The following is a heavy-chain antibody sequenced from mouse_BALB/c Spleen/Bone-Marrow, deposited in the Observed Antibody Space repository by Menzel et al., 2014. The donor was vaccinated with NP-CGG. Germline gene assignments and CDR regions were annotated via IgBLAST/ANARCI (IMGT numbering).Heavy chain of an antibody. CDR2: IDPANGNI. D-gene: IGHD1-1*01. CDR1: GFNIKDTY. J-gene: IGHJ3*01. V-gene: IGHV14-3*02. CDR3: APYYYGRWFAN. Sequence: EVQLQQSGAELVKPGASVKLSCTASGFNIKDTYMHWVKQRPEQGLEWIGRIDPANGNIKYDPKFQGKATITADTSSNTAYLQLSSLTSEDTAVYYCAPYYYGRWFANWGQRTLVTVSA.